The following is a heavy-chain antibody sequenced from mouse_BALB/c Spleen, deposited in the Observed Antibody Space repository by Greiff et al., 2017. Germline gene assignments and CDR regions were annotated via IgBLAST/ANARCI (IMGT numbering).Heavy chain of an antibody. CDR3: ARDRGDGYYDYAY. Sequence: EVKLMESGGGLVQPGGSLRLSCATSGFTFTDYYMSWVRQPPGKALEWLGFIRNKANGYTTEYSASVKGRFTISRDNSQSILYLQMNTLRAEDSATYYCARDRGDGYYDYAYWGQGTLVTVSA. CDR2: IRNKANGYTT. CDR1: GFTFTDYY. D-gene: IGHD2-3*01. J-gene: IGHJ3*01. V-gene: IGHV7-3*02.